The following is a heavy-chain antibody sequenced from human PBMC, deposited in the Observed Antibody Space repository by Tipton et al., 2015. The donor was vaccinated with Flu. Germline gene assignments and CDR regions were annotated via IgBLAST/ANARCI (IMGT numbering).Heavy chain of an antibody. V-gene: IGHV4-4*02. CDR1: GGSISSGNW. CDR2: ISQTGST. CDR3: ARVVDVFCSGAGCHPSYPRGMDV. Sequence: SLRLSCAVSGGSISSGNWRSWVRQTPGKGLEWIGEISQTGSTNYYPSLMSRVTISIDKSKNQFSLSLSSVTAADTAIYYCARVVDVFCSGAGCHPSYPRGMDVWGTGTTVTISS. J-gene: IGHJ6*04. D-gene: IGHD2-15*01.